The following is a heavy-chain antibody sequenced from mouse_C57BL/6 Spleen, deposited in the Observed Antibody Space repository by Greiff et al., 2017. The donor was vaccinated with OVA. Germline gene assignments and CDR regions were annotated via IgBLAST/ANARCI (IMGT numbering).Heavy chain of an antibody. CDR2: IRLKSDNYAT. CDR1: GFTFSNYW. CDR3: TRNWGDDY. J-gene: IGHJ2*01. V-gene: IGHV6-3*01. D-gene: IGHD4-1*01. Sequence: EVKVEESGGGLVQPGGSMKLSCVASGFTFSNYWMNWVRQSPEKGLEWVAQIRLKSDNYATHYAESVKGRFTISRDDSKSSVYLQMNNLRAEDTGIDYCTRNWGDDYWGQGTPLTVSS.